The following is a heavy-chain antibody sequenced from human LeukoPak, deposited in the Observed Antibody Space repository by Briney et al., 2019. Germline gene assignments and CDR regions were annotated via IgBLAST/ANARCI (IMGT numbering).Heavy chain of an antibody. J-gene: IGHJ4*02. Sequence: GGSLRLSCAASGFTFSSYGMNWVRQAPGKGLEWVGRIKSKTDGGTTDYAAPVKGRFTISRDDSKSTLYLQMNSLKTEDTAVYYCTTGGYYDSSGYYVDYWGQGTLVTVSS. CDR2: IKSKTDGGTT. D-gene: IGHD3-22*01. V-gene: IGHV3-15*07. CDR3: TTGGYYDSSGYYVDY. CDR1: GFTFSSYG.